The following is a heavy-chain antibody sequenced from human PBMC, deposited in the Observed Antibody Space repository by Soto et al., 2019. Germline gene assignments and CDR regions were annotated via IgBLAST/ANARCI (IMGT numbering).Heavy chain of an antibody. CDR1: GYTFNSYG. J-gene: IGHJ3*02. D-gene: IGHD2-21*02. CDR2: IRVKNGNT. V-gene: IGHV1-18*01. Sequence: ASVKVSCKASGYTFNSYGISWVRQAPGQGLEWMGWIRVKNGNTNYAQNFQGRFTMTTDTSTSTAYMELRSLRFDDTAVYYCARGPTVGDIWGQGTMVT. CDR3: ARGPTVGDI.